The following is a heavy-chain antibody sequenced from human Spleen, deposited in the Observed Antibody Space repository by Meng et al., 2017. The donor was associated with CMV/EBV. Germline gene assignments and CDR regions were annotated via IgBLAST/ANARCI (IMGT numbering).Heavy chain of an antibody. CDR3: ARGGLSGSLDY. J-gene: IGHJ4*02. CDR2: IKQDGSEK. V-gene: IGHV3-7*01. Sequence: GESLKISCAASGFTFSSYWMSWVRQAPGKGLEWVANIKQDGSEKYYVDSVKGRFTISRDNAKNTLYLQMNSLRADDTAVYYCARGGLSGSLDYWGQGTLVTVSS. CDR1: GFTFSSYW. D-gene: IGHD1-26*01.